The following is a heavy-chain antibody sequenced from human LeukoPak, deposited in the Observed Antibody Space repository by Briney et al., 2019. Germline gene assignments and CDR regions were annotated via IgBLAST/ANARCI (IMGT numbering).Heavy chain of an antibody. CDR2: INWNGGST. D-gene: IGHD5-18*01. CDR1: GFTFTNAW. CDR3: ARDRSYGSFDF. Sequence: GGSLRLSCATSGFTFTNAWMSGVRQAPGKGLEWVSGINWNGGSTFYADSVKGRFTISRDNAKNALYLQMNSLTAEDTALYHCARDRSYGSFDFWGQGTLVTVSS. V-gene: IGHV3-20*01. J-gene: IGHJ4*02.